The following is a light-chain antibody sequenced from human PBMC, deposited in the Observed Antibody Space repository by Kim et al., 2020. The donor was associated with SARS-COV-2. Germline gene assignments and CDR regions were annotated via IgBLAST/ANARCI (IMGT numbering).Light chain of an antibody. V-gene: IGLV2-8*01. CDR1: SSHVGGYNY. CDR2: EVI. Sequence: GQSVTIYCTGTSSHVGGYNYVYWFQQHPGKAPKLMNYEVIKRPAGVPDRFSGSKYGNTASLTVSGLQAEDGADYYCSSYAGINNYDFGTGTKVTVL. J-gene: IGLJ1*01. CDR3: SSYAGINNYD.